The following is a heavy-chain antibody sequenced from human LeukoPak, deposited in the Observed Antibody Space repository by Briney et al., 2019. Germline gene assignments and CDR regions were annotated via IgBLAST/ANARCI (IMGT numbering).Heavy chain of an antibody. D-gene: IGHD3-10*01. V-gene: IGHV3-21*04. J-gene: IGHJ3*02. CDR1: GFTFSSYS. CDR3: AKEYPDYYAFDI. CDR2: ISSSSSYI. Sequence: GGSLRLSCAASGFTFSSYSMNWVRQAPGKGLEWVSSISSSSSYIYYADSVKGRFTISRDNAKNSLYLQMNSLRAEDTALYYCAKEYPDYYAFDIWGQGTMVTVSS.